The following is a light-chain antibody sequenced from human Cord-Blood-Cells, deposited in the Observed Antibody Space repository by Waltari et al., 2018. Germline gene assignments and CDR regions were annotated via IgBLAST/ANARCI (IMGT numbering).Light chain of an antibody. Sequence: DIQMTKSPSSLSESVGGRVNITCRASQSISSYLNWYQQKPRKAPKLLIYAASSLQSGVPTRFSGSGSGTDFTLTISSLQPEDFATDYCQQSYNTPYTFGQGTRLEIK. CDR2: AAS. V-gene: IGKV1-39*01. J-gene: IGKJ2*01. CDR1: QSISSY. CDR3: QQSYNTPYT.